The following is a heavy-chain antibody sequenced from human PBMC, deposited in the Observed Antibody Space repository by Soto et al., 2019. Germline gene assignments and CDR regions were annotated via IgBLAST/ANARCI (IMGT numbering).Heavy chain of an antibody. V-gene: IGHV4-30-4*01. CDR3: ARYPYATGPFDS. Sequence: SETLSLTCTVSGVSISRGDYYWSWIRQTPGKGLEWIAYIYYSGSTYYNPSLKSRITISLDTSKNQFFLKLSSVTAADTAVYFCARYPYATGPFDSWGQGSLVTVSS. J-gene: IGHJ4*02. CDR1: GVSISRGDYY. CDR2: IYYSGST. D-gene: IGHD2-8*02.